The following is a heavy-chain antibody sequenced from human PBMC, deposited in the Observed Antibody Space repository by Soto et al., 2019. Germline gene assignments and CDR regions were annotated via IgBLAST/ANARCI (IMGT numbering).Heavy chain of an antibody. V-gene: IGHV1-69*01. J-gene: IGHJ6*02. CDR1: GGSFSNYA. CDR3: ARDFSPSDYYDSSGDPSRYYGMDV. Sequence: QVQLVQSGAEVKKPGSSVKVSCKASGGSFSNYAISWVRQAPGQGLEWMGGIIPIFGTANYAQKFQGRVTITADESTSTAYMELRSLRSEDTAIYFCARDFSPSDYYDSSGDPSRYYGMDVWGQGTTVTVSS. D-gene: IGHD3-22*01. CDR2: IIPIFGTA.